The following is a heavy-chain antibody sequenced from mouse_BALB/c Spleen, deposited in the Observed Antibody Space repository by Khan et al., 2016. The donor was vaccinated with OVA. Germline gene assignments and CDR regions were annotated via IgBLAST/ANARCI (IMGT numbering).Heavy chain of an antibody. J-gene: IGHJ4*01. Sequence: EVQLQESGPGLVKPSQSLSLTCTVTGYSITSDYAWNWIRQFPGNKLEWMGHISSSGSTNYNPALKSRISITRDTSKNQFFLQLNSVTTEDTATYYCARDGSRYNYVMDYWGQGTSVTVSS. D-gene: IGHD2-3*01. CDR3: ARDGSRYNYVMDY. CDR2: ISSSGST. V-gene: IGHV3-2*02. CDR1: GYSITSDYA.